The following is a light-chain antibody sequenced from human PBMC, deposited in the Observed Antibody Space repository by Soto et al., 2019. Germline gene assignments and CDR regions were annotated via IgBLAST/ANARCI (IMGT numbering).Light chain of an antibody. CDR2: DVS. J-gene: IGLJ1*01. V-gene: IGLV2-14*03. CDR1: SRDVGGYNY. CDR3: SSYTTSNTRQIV. Sequence: QSVLTQPASVSGSPGQSITISCTGTSRDVGGYNYVSWYQHHPGKAPKLLFYDVSNRPSGVSNRFSGSKSDNTASLTISGLQPEDEADYYCSSYTTSNTRQIVFGTGTKVTVL.